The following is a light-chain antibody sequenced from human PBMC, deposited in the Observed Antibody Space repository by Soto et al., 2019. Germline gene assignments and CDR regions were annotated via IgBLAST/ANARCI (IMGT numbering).Light chain of an antibody. Sequence: DIQMTQSPSTLSTSVGDRVTITCRASQSIHNYLAWYQQKPGEAPKLLIYEAANLESGVPSRFSGSGTVTEFTLTISSLQPDDFATYYFQQSNNYPWTFGQGTRVEI. CDR3: QQSNNYPWT. J-gene: IGKJ1*01. CDR2: EAA. V-gene: IGKV1-5*03. CDR1: QSIHNY.